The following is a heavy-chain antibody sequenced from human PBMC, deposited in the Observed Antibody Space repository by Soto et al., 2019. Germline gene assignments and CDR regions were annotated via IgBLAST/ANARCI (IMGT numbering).Heavy chain of an antibody. D-gene: IGHD6-6*01. Sequence: SETLSLTGSMYSGSFIGYYWIWIRQPPGEGLECIGEISQSGNTNYIPSLKSRVSISIDTSKKQFSLNLASVSAADTAVYYCARAPKVSGSSQTRPDFWGQGTLVTVSS. J-gene: IGHJ4*02. CDR3: ARAPKVSGSSQTRPDF. V-gene: IGHV4-34*01. CDR2: ISQSGNT. CDR1: SGSFIGYY.